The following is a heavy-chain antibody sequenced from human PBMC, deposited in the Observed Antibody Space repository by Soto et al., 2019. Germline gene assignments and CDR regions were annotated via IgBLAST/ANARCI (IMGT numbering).Heavy chain of an antibody. Sequence: ASVKVSCKASGYTFTSYAMHWVRQAPGQRLEWMGWINAGNGNTKYSQKFQGRVTITRDTSASTAYMELSSLRSEDTAVYYCARDRIVVVPAAIGPSYYYYYMDVWGKGTTVTVSS. CDR3: ARDRIVVVPAAIGPSYYYYYMDV. CDR1: GYTFTSYA. D-gene: IGHD2-2*02. V-gene: IGHV1-3*01. CDR2: INAGNGNT. J-gene: IGHJ6*03.